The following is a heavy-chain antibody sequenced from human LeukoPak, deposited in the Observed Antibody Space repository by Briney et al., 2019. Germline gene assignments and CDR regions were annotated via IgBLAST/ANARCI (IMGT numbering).Heavy chain of an antibody. D-gene: IGHD3-22*01. CDR2: INPNSGGT. J-gene: IGHJ4*02. Sequence: ASVTVSCKAYGYTFTGYYMHWVRQAPGQGLEWMGWINPNSGGTNYAQKFKGRVTMTRDTSISTAYMELSRLRSDDTAVYYCARDYYDNTGPDYWGQGTLVTVSS. V-gene: IGHV1-2*02. CDR1: GYTFTGYY. CDR3: ARDYYDNTGPDY.